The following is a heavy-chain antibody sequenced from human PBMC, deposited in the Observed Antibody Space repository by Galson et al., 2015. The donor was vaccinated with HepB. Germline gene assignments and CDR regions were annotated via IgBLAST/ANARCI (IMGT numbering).Heavy chain of an antibody. D-gene: IGHD3-3*01. J-gene: IGHJ6*02. Sequence: SVKVSCKASGYTFTSYGISWVRQAPGQGLEWMGWISAYNGNTNYAQKLQGRVTMTTDTSTSTAYMELRSLRSDDTAVYYCARDDTDFWSGSGYGMDVWGQGTTVTVSS. CDR1: GYTFTSYG. V-gene: IGHV1-18*04. CDR2: ISAYNGNT. CDR3: ARDDTDFWSGSGYGMDV.